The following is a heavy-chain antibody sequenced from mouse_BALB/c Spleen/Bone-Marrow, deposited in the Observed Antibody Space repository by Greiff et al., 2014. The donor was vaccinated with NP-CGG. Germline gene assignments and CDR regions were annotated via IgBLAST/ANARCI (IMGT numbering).Heavy chain of an antibody. Sequence: ESGAELAKPGASVKMSCKASGYTFTNYWMHWVKQRPGQGLEWIGYINPSTGYTEYNQKFKDKATLTADKSSSTAYMQLSSLTSEDSAVYYCARGYQRILAYWGQGTLVTVSA. CDR1: GYTFTNYW. CDR3: ARGYQRILAY. J-gene: IGHJ3*01. CDR2: INPSTGYT. V-gene: IGHV1-7*01.